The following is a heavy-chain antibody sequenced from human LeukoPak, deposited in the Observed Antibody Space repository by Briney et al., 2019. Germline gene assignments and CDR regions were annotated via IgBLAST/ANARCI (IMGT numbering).Heavy chain of an antibody. V-gene: IGHV3-74*01. D-gene: IGHD2-2*01. J-gene: IGHJ4*02. CDR3: ARGDAYALKY. CDR2: INSDGTTT. CDR1: GFTFSSHA. Sequence: PGGSLRLSCVGSGFTFSSHAMSWVRQAPGKGLVWVSRINSDGTTTAYADSVKGRFTISRDNAKNTLYLQTNSLRAEDTAVYYCARGDAYALKYWGQGTLATVSS.